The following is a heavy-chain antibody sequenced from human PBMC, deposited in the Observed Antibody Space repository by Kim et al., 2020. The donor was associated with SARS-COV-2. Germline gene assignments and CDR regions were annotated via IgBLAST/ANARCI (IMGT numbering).Heavy chain of an antibody. D-gene: IGHD2-2*01. J-gene: IGHJ4*02. V-gene: IGHV4-31*02. Sequence: YDPSLKSRVTISVDTSKNQFSLKLSSVTAADTAVYYCARASRSEAGLFDYWGQGPLVTVSS. CDR3: ARASRSEAGLFDY.